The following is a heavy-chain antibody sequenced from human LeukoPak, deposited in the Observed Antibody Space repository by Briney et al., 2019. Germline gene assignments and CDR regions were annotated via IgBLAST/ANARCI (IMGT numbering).Heavy chain of an antibody. Sequence: GGSLRLSCAASGFTFSSYSMNWVRQAPGKGLEWVSYISSSGSTKYYADSVKGRFTISRDNAKNSLHLQMNSLRAEDTAVYYCARDGLVTMFRGLFDYWGQGTLVTVSS. D-gene: IGHD3-10*01. CDR1: GFTFSSYS. J-gene: IGHJ4*02. CDR3: ARDGLVTMFRGLFDY. V-gene: IGHV3-48*04. CDR2: ISSSGSTK.